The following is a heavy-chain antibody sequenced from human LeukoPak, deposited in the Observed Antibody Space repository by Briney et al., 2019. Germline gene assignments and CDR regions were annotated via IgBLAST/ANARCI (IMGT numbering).Heavy chain of an antibody. CDR1: GDSLSSSGDA. CDR3: ARGRASAFHY. CDR2: TYQRSKWSS. D-gene: IGHD6-13*01. Sequence: PSQTLSLTCVISGDSLSSSGDAWNWIRQSPSGRLEWLGRTYQRSKWSSDYALSVRSRITVDPDTSKNQFSLQLYSVTPEDTAVYYCARGRASAFHYWDQGTLVTVSS. V-gene: IGHV6-1*01. J-gene: IGHJ4*02.